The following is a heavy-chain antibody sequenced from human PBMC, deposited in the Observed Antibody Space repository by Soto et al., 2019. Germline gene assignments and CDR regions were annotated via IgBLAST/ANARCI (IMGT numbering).Heavy chain of an antibody. Sequence: SETLSLTCTVSGGSISSSSYYWVWIRQPPGKGLEWIGSIYYSGSTYYNPSLKSRVTISVDTSKNQFSLKLSSVTAADTAVYYCARTVTWNILTGYWHQYYFDYWGQGTLVTASS. V-gene: IGHV4-39*01. CDR1: GGSISSSSYY. CDR2: IYYSGST. D-gene: IGHD3-9*01. CDR3: ARTVTWNILTGYWHQYYFDY. J-gene: IGHJ4*02.